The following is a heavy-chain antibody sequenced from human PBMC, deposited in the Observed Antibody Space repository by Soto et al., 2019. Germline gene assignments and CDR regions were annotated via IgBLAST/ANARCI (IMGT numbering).Heavy chain of an antibody. J-gene: IGHJ6*02. CDR1: GGTFSNYY. Sequence: SETLSLTCGVSGGTFSNYYWTWIRQPPGKGLEWIGEINHSGVTSYDPSLQSRVTISLDTSKKHFSLRLTSVTAADTGSYFCAKAMVATTTRVYYYYGMDVWGQGTTVTVSS. V-gene: IGHV4-34*01. CDR2: INHSGVT. D-gene: IGHD5-12*01. CDR3: AKAMVATTTRVYYYYGMDV.